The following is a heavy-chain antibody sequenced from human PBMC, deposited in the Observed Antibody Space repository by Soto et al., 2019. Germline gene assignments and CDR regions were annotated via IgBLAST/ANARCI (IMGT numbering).Heavy chain of an antibody. J-gene: IGHJ3*02. CDR3: ARAPLYSTSPKTAFDI. CDR1: GYTFSSYG. V-gene: IGHV1-18*01. CDR2: ISTYNGNP. D-gene: IGHD6-6*01. Sequence: QVQLVQSGPEVTKPGASVKVSCKASGYTFSSYGISWVRQAPGQGLEWMGWISTYNGNPNYAQKFQGRVTMTTDTTPSTAYMELRSMRSDDTAVFYCARAPLYSTSPKTAFDIWGQGTVVTVSS.